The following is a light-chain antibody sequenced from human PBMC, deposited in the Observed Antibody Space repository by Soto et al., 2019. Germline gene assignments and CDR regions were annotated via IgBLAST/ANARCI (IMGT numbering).Light chain of an antibody. V-gene: IGKV3-20*01. CDR3: QQYGSSGT. CDR1: QSVRTK. J-gene: IGKJ1*01. CDR2: GAS. Sequence: ETVMTQSPATLSVSPGERATLSCRASQSVRTKVAWYQQTPGQAPRLLTYGASNRATGIPDRFSGSGSGTDFTLTISRLEPEDFAVYYCQQYGSSGTFGQGTKVDIK.